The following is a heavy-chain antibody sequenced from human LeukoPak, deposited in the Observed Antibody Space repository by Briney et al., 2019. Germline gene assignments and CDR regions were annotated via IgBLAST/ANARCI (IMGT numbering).Heavy chain of an antibody. V-gene: IGHV3-23*01. Sequence: GGSLRLSCAASGFTFSSYAMSWVRQAPGKGLEWVSSISGSGASTYYADSVKGRFTISRDNSKNTLYLQMNSLRAEDTAMYYCAKVSLNMVNDAFDIWGQGTMVSVSS. D-gene: IGHD4/OR15-4a*01. CDR1: GFTFSSYA. J-gene: IGHJ3*02. CDR2: ISGSGAST. CDR3: AKVSLNMVNDAFDI.